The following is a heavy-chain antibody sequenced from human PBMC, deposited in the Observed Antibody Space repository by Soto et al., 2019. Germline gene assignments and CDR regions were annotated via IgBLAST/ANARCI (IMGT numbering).Heavy chain of an antibody. Sequence: ASVKVSCKASGYTFTSYGISWVRQAPGQGLERMGWISAYNGNTNYAQKLQGRVTMTTDTSTSTAYMELRSLRSDDTAVYYCARDANDDILTGYLSVPGGYWGQGNLVTVSS. CDR2: ISAYNGNT. V-gene: IGHV1-18*01. CDR1: GYTFTSYG. CDR3: ARDANDDILTGYLSVPGGY. D-gene: IGHD3-9*01. J-gene: IGHJ4*02.